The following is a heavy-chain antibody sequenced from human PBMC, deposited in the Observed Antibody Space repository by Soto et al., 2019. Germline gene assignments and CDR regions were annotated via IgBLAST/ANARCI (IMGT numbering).Heavy chain of an antibody. V-gene: IGHV3-74*01. CDR3: TRGPRPISTGTGAY. J-gene: IGHJ4*02. CDR2: IYNDGTYS. CDR1: GFIFKMYW. D-gene: IGHD3-10*01. Sequence: QSGGALIVSCATSGFIFKMYWMDWVRQSPGKGLVWISRIYNDGTYSDYADSVRGRFTISRDNVNDTLYLQMNNLRAEDSGLYYCTRGPRPISTGTGAYWGQGTQVTVSS.